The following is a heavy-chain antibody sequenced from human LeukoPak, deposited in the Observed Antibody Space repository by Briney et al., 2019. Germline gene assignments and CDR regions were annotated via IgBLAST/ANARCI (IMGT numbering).Heavy chain of an antibody. V-gene: IGHV4-39*01. CDR2: IYYSGST. CDR1: GGSISSSSYY. J-gene: IGHJ4*02. Sequence: SETLSLTCTVSGGSISSSSYYWGWIRQPPGKGLEWIGNIYYSGSTYYNPSLKSRVTISEDTSKNQFSLKLSSMTAADTAVYYCARRSSSWYSKIDSWGQGTLVTVSS. D-gene: IGHD6-13*01. CDR3: ARRSSSWYSKIDS.